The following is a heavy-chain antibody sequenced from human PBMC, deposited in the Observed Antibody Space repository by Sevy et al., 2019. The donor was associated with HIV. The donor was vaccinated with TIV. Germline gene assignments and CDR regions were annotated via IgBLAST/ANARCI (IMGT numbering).Heavy chain of an antibody. D-gene: IGHD3-22*01. CDR2: IKQDGSEK. CDR1: GFTFSNYW. J-gene: IGHJ3*02. Sequence: GGSLRLSCAASGFTFSNYWMSWVRQAPGKGLEWVAIIKQDGSEKYYVDSVKGRFTISRDNAKNSLYLQTNSLRAEDTAVYYCARGNYYDSTGYYPDTFDIWGQGTMVTVSS. V-gene: IGHV3-7*01. CDR3: ARGNYYDSTGYYPDTFDI.